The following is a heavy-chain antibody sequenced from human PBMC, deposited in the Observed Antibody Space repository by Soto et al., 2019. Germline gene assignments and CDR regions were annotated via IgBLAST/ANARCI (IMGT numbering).Heavy chain of an antibody. V-gene: IGHV2-70*01. CDR3: ARMVRIAARPDDYYYYYGMDV. CDR1: GFSLSTSGMC. D-gene: IGHD6-6*01. J-gene: IGHJ6*02. Sequence: SGPTLVNPTQTLTLTCTFSGFSLSTSGMCVSWIRQPPGKALEWLALIDWDDDKYYSTSLKTRLTISKDTSKHQVVLTMTNMDPVHTATYYCARMVRIAARPDDYYYYYGMDVWGQGTTVTVSS. CDR2: IDWDDDK.